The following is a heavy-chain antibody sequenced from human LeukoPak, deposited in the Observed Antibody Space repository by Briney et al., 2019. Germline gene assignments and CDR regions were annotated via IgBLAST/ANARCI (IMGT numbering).Heavy chain of an antibody. D-gene: IGHD3-10*01. CDR1: GYTFTSYY. J-gene: IGHJ4*02. CDR2: INPTGGST. V-gene: IGHV1-46*01. Sequence: ASVKVSCKASGYTFTSYYMHWVRQAPGQGLEWMGLINPTGGSTGYAQKFQGRVTMTADTSTDIVYMELSSLRSEDTAVYYCATEGKMVRGVYTDYWGQGTLVTVSS. CDR3: ATEGKMVRGVYTDY.